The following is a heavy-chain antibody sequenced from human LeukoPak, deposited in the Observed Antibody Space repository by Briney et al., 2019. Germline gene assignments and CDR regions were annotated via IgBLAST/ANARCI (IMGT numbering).Heavy chain of an antibody. CDR2: ISSSSSYI. CDR3: ARDRTNIAAAGGYYYYGMDV. V-gene: IGHV3-21*01. CDR1: GFTFSSYS. J-gene: IGHJ6*02. D-gene: IGHD6-13*01. Sequence: PGGSLRLSCAASGFTFSSYSMNWVRQAPGKGLEWVSSISSSSSYIYYADSVKGRFTISRDNAKNSLYLQMNSLRAEDTAVYYCARDRTNIAAAGGYYYYGMDVWGQGTTVTVSS.